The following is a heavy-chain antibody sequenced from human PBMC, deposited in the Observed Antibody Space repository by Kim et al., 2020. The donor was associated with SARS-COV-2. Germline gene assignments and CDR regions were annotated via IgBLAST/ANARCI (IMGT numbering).Heavy chain of an antibody. CDR1: GYTFTGYY. CDR3: ASLCTNGVCYIDYYGMDV. D-gene: IGHD2-8*01. J-gene: IGHJ6*02. CDR2: INPNSGGT. V-gene: IGHV1-2*06. Sequence: ASVKVSCKASGYTFTGYYMHWVRQAPGQGLEWMGRINPNSGGTNYAQKFQGRVTMTRDTSISTAYMELSRLRSDDTAVYYCASLCTNGVCYIDYYGMDVWGQGTTVTVSS.